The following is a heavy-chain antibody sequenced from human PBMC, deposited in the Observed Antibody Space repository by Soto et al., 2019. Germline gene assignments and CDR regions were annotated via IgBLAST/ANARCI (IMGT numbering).Heavy chain of an antibody. CDR1: GFTFSSYW. D-gene: IGHD6-13*01. Sequence: PGGPLRLSFAASGFTFSSYWMNWVRQAPGKGLERVANIKQDGSEKYYVVSVKGRFTISRDNSKNSLYLQMDSLRAEDTAVYYCASLYCSSWYILDAFDIWGQGTMVIVSS. J-gene: IGHJ3*02. CDR3: ASLYCSSWYILDAFDI. CDR2: IKQDGSEK. V-gene: IGHV3-7*01.